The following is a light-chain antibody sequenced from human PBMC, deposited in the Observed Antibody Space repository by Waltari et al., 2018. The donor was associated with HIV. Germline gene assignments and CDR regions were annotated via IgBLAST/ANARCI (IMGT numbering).Light chain of an antibody. CDR1: SSDVGGYKF. CDR2: DVS. J-gene: IGLJ2*01. CDR3: CSYAGSYTMV. V-gene: IGLV2-11*01. Sequence: QSALTQPRSVSGSPGQSATISCTASSSDVGGYKFVSWYQQHPGKAPKVIIHDVSERPSVVPDRFSGSKSGNTASLTISGLQAEDDADYYCCSYAGSYTMVFGGGTKLTVL.